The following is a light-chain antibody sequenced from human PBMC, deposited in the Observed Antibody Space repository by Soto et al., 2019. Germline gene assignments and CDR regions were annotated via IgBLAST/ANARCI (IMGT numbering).Light chain of an antibody. CDR1: QNIRIF. CDR3: QPIYNYPPT. Sequence: DIQMTQYPSSLSASVGDRVTITCRASQNIRIFLNWYQQRPGEAPRRLIYKADNFQSGVPSRFSASGSGTDFTLTINSLQPEDFASYYCQPIYNYPPTFGHGTRLEIK. CDR2: KAD. J-gene: IGKJ2*01. V-gene: IGKV1-39*01.